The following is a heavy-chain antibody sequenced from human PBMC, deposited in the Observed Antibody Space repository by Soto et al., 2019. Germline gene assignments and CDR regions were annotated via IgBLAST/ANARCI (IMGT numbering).Heavy chain of an antibody. CDR3: AKSAETYITFFGVVTNRDYYYYGMDV. CDR1: GFTFSSYA. V-gene: IGHV3-23*01. Sequence: PGGSLRLSCAASGFTFSSYAMSWVRQAPGKGLEWVSAISGSGGSTYYADSVKGRFTISRDNSKNTLYLQMNSLRAEDTAVYYWAKSAETYITFFGVVTNRDYYYYGMDVWGQGTTVTVSS. CDR2: ISGSGGST. D-gene: IGHD3-3*01. J-gene: IGHJ6*02.